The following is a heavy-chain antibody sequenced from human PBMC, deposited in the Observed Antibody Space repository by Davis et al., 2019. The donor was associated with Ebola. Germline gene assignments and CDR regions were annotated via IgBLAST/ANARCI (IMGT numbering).Heavy chain of an antibody. V-gene: IGHV4-59*01. CDR3: ARDGTTMATRGYYGMDV. CDR2: IYYSGST. Sequence: PSETLSLTCAVYGGSFSGYYWSWIRQPPGKGLEWIGYIYYSGSTNYNPSLKSRVTISVDTSKNQFSLKLSSVTAADTAVYYCARDGTTMATRGYYGMDVWGQGTTVTVSS. CDR1: GGSFSGYY. J-gene: IGHJ6*02. D-gene: IGHD5-24*01.